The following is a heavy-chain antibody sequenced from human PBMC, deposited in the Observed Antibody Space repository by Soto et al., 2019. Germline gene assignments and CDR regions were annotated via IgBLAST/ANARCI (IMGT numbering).Heavy chain of an antibody. V-gene: IGHV1-69*05. CDR3: ARDHPTAQQLGFDY. Sequence: ASVKVSCKASGGTFSSYAISWVRQAPGQGLEWMGGIIPIFGTASYAQKFQGRVTMTRDTSTSTVYMELSSLRSEDTAVYYCARDHPTAQQLGFDYWGQGTLVTVSS. J-gene: IGHJ4*02. CDR2: IIPIFGTA. CDR1: GGTFSSYA. D-gene: IGHD6-13*01.